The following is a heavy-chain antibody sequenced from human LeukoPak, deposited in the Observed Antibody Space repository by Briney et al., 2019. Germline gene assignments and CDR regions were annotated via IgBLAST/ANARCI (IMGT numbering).Heavy chain of an antibody. Sequence: GGSLRLSCPVSGITFDDFGMSWVRQAPGKGLEWVSGINWNGGTTAYADSVKGRFTISRDNAKNSLYLQMNSLRAEDTALYYCARENGCGGDCYYFDYWGQGTLVTVSS. CDR1: GITFDDFG. CDR3: ARENGCGGDCYYFDY. V-gene: IGHV3-20*04. J-gene: IGHJ4*02. CDR2: INWNGGTT. D-gene: IGHD2-21*01.